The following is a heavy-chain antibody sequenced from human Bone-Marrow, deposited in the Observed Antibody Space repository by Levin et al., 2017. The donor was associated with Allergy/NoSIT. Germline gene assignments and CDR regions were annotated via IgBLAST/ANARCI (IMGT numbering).Heavy chain of an antibody. CDR3: AKERTVTMAGYYNYYGIDV. CDR1: GFTFSYFG. Sequence: LSLTCAASGFTFSYFGMHWVRQAPDKSLEWVAVISYDGNDKYYADSVKGRFTISRDNSKNTLFLQMSSLRSEDTAVYYCAKERTVTMAGYYNYYGIDVWGRGTTVAVSS. J-gene: IGHJ6*02. D-gene: IGHD4-17*01. CDR2: ISYDGNDK. V-gene: IGHV3-30*18.